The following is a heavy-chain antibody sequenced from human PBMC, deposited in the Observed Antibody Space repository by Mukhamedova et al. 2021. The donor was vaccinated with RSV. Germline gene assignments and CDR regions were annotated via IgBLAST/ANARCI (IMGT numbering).Heavy chain of an antibody. V-gene: IGHV3-11*05. D-gene: IGHD3-3*01. Sequence: SYTNYADSVKGRFTISSDNAKNSLYLQMNSLRAEDTAVYYCARGGGGFWSGYYLDYWGQGTLVTVSS. J-gene: IGHJ4*02. CDR2: SYT. CDR3: ARGGGGFWSGYYLDY.